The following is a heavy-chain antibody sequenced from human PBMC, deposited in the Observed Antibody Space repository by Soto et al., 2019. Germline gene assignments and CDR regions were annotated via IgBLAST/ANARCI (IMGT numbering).Heavy chain of an antibody. Sequence: QVQLVESGGGVVQPGRSLRLSCAASGFTFSSHGMHWVRQAPGKGLEWVAIISYDGSKKYYGDSVKGRFTVPRDNSKNTLYLQMDSLRAEDTAVYYCAKDRVESGLGEVDYWGQGTLVTVSS. J-gene: IGHJ4*02. CDR3: AKDRVESGLGEVDY. V-gene: IGHV3-30*18. CDR1: GFTFSSHG. D-gene: IGHD3-16*01. CDR2: ISYDGSKK.